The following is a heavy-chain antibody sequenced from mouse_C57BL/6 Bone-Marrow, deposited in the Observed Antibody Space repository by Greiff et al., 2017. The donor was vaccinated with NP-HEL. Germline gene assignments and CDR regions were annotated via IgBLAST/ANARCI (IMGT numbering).Heavy chain of an antibody. Sequence: QVQLQQSGAELVKPGASVKMSCKASGYTFTSYWITWVKQRPGQGLEWIGDIYPGSGSTNYNEKFKSKATLTVDTSSSTAYMQLSSLTSEDSAVYYCAREDVYYWYFDYWGQGTTLTVSS. CDR3: AREDVYYWYFDY. CDR1: GYTFTSYW. J-gene: IGHJ2*01. V-gene: IGHV1-55*01. CDR2: IYPGSGST. D-gene: IGHD2-3*01.